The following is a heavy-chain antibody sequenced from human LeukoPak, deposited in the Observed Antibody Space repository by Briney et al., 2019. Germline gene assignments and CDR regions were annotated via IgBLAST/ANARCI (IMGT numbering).Heavy chain of an antibody. CDR3: AGGSGQWLARGWFDP. CDR2: ISAYNGNT. Sequence: ASVKLSCKASGYTFTSYGISWVRQAPGPGLEWMGWISAYNGNTNYAQKLQGRVTMTTDTSTSTAYRELRRLRSDDTAVYYCAGGSGQWLARGWFDPWGQGTLVTVSS. J-gene: IGHJ5*02. CDR1: GYTFTSYG. V-gene: IGHV1-18*01. D-gene: IGHD6-19*01.